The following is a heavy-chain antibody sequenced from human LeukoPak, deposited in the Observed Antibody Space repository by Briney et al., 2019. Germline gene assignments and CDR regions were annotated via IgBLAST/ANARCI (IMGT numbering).Heavy chain of an antibody. Sequence: SETLSLTCTVSGGSISSYYWSWIRQPAGEGLEWIGRISTSGSTNNNPSLKSRVTMSADTSKNQFSLKLSSVTAADTAVYYCARDDYGGNSFGYNWFDPWGQGTLVTVSP. CDR1: GGSISSYY. D-gene: IGHD4-23*01. CDR2: ISTSGST. V-gene: IGHV4-4*07. J-gene: IGHJ5*02. CDR3: ARDDYGGNSFGYNWFDP.